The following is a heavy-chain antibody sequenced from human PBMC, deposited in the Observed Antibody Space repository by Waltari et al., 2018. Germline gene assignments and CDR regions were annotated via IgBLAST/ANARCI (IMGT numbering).Heavy chain of an antibody. J-gene: IGHJ5*02. Sequence: QVQLQESGPGLVKPSETLSLTCTVSGGSISSYYWSWIRQPPGKGLEWIGYIYYSGSTNYNPSLKSRVTISVDTSKNQFSRKLSSVTAADTAVYYCARGRMGATGLGWFDPWGQGTLVTVSS. CDR3: ARGRMGATGLGWFDP. V-gene: IGHV4-59*01. CDR2: IYYSGST. CDR1: GGSISSYY. D-gene: IGHD1-26*01.